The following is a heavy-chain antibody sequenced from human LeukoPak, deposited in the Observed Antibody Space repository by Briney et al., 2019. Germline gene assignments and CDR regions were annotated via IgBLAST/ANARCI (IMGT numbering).Heavy chain of an antibody. J-gene: IGHJ4*02. Sequence: PGGSLRLSCAASGFTFSSYAMSWVRQAPGKGLEWVSAISGSGGSTYYADSVKGRFTISRDNSKNTLYLQMNSLRAEDTAVYYCAKDPFLTYYYDSSGDYWGQGTLVTVSS. CDR2: ISGSGGST. CDR3: AKDPFLTYYYDSSGDY. CDR1: GFTFSSYA. D-gene: IGHD3-22*01. V-gene: IGHV3-23*01.